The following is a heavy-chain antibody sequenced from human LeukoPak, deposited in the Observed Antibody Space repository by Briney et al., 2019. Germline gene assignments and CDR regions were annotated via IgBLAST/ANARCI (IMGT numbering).Heavy chain of an antibody. CDR2: IYYSGST. Sequence: SETLSLTCTVSGGSISSSSYYWGWIRQPPGKGLKWIGSIYYSGSTYYNPSLKSRVTISVDTSKNQFSLKLSSVTAADTAVYYCARRPTYYDFWSGLGAFDIWGQGTMVTVSS. CDR3: ARRPTYYDFWSGLGAFDI. D-gene: IGHD3-3*01. V-gene: IGHV4-39*01. J-gene: IGHJ3*02. CDR1: GGSISSSSYY.